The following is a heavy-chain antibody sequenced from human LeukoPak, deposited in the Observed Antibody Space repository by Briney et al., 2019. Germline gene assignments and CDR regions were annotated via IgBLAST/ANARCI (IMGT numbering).Heavy chain of an antibody. J-gene: IGHJ4*02. Sequence: ASVKVSCKASGYTFTSYGMHWVRQAPGQRLEWMGWLNAGNGNTRYSQKFQGRVTVTRDTSTSTVHMELSGLRSEDTAVYYCARDQEAFDYWGQGTLVTVSS. CDR3: ARDQEAFDY. V-gene: IGHV1-3*01. CDR1: GYTFTSYG. CDR2: LNAGNGNT.